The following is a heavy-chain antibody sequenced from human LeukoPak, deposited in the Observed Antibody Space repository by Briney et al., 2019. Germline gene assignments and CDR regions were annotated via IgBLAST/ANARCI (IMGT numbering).Heavy chain of an antibody. V-gene: IGHV5-51*01. CDR3: ARGGKEGGSSYDYFDY. J-gene: IGHJ4*02. Sequence: ESLKISFKGSVYRFTSLCIGCVCRMPGKGLERVVSIYPGDSDTRYSTSFQGQVTISADKSISTAYLQWSSLKASDTAMYYCARGGKEGGSSYDYFDYWGQGTLVTVSS. CDR2: IYPGDSDT. D-gene: IGHD1-26*01. CDR1: VYRFTSLC.